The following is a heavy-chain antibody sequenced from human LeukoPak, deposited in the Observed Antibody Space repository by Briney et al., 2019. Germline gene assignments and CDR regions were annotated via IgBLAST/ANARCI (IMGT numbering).Heavy chain of an antibody. V-gene: IGHV3-48*04. Sequence: GGSLRLSCAASGFTFSSYSMNWVRQAPGKGLEWVSYISSSSSTIYYADSVKGRFTISRDNAKNSLYLQMNSLRAEDTATYFCARRGTDASFSFFDVWGQGTMVTVSS. CDR2: ISSSSSTI. J-gene: IGHJ3*01. D-gene: IGHD1-1*01. CDR3: ARRGTDASFSFFDV. CDR1: GFTFSSYS.